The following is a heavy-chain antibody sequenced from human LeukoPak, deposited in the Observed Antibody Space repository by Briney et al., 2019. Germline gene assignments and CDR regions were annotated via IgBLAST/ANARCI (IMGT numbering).Heavy chain of an antibody. CDR2: INPNSGGT. V-gene: IGHV1-2*02. J-gene: IGHJ2*01. D-gene: IGHD3-22*01. CDR3: ARGGDSSSYYWAVGYFDL. Sequence: ASVKVSCKASGYTFTGYYMHWVRQAPGQGLEWMGWINPNSGGTKYPQKFQGRVAMTRDTSITTAYMELSRLTSDDKAVYYCARGGDSSSYYWAVGYFDLWGRGTLVTVSS. CDR1: GYTFTGYY.